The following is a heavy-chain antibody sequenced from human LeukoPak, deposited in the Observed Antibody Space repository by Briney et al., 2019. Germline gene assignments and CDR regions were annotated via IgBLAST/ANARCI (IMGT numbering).Heavy chain of an antibody. CDR3: AKDRSCSGSSCNVGS. V-gene: IGHV3-53*01. CDR1: GFNVSSNY. D-gene: IGHD2-2*01. Sequence: AGGSLRLSCAASGFNVSSNYMSWVRQAPGTGLEWVSVIYGGDSTYYADSVKGRFTISRDNSKNTLYLQMNSLRAEDTAVYYCAKDRSCSGSSCNVGSWGQGTMVTVSS. J-gene: IGHJ3*01. CDR2: IYGGDST.